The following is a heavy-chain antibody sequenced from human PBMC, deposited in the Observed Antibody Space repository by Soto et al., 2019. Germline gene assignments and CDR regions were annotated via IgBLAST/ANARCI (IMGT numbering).Heavy chain of an antibody. CDR2: IYYSGGT. J-gene: IGHJ5*02. CDR3: ARVGILQYVSWLVP. V-gene: IGHV4-61*01. Sequence: TSEALSPTKTGSGGFASPGRYFVSRIRQPPGKGLEWIGYIYYSGGTNYNPSLKSRVTISVDTSKNQFSLKLSSVTAADTAVYYCARVGILQYVSWLVPRGPGTLVTGSS. CDR1: GGFASPGRYF. D-gene: IGHD1-26*01.